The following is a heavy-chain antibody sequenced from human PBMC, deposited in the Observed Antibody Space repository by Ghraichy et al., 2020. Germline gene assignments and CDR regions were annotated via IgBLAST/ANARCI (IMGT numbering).Heavy chain of an antibody. CDR2: INHSGST. Sequence: SQTLSLTCAVYGGSFSGYYWSWIRQPPGKGLEWIGEINHSGSTNYNPSLKSRVTISVDTSKNQFSLKLSSVTAADTAVYYCARGSGGRITTKVRVGYGMDVWGQGTTVTVSS. CDR1: GGSFSGYY. CDR3: ARGSGGRITTKVRVGYGMDV. V-gene: IGHV4-34*01. J-gene: IGHJ6*02. D-gene: IGHD2-8*02.